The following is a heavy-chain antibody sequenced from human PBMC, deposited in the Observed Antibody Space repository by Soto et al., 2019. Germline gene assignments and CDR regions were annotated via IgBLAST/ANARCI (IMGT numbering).Heavy chain of an antibody. CDR3: ARVYSSSSGRAIDY. V-gene: IGHV3-7*01. Sequence: LRLSCAASGFTFSNYWMTWVRQAPAKGLEWVANIKQDGSEEYYVDSVKGRFTISRDNAKNSLSLQMNSLRAEDTAVYYCARVYSSSSGRAIDYWGQGSLVTVSS. CDR1: GFTFSNYW. J-gene: IGHJ4*02. CDR2: IKQDGSEE. D-gene: IGHD6-6*01.